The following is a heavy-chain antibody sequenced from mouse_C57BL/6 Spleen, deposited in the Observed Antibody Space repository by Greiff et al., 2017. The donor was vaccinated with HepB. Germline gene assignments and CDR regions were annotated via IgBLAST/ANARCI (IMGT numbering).Heavy chain of an antibody. CDR1: GYSFTDYN. V-gene: IGHV1-39*01. D-gene: IGHD1-1*01. J-gene: IGHJ4*01. CDR2: INPNYGTT. Sequence: VQLKQSGPELVKPGASVKISCKASGYSFTDYNMNWVKQSNGKSLEWIGVINPNYGTTSYNQKFKGKATLTVDQSSSTAYMQLNSLTSEDSAVYYCARSKIPITTDYAMDYWGQGTSVTVSS. CDR3: ARSKIPITTDYAMDY.